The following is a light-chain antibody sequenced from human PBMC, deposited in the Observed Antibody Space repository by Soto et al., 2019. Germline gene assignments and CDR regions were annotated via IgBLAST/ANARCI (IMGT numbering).Light chain of an antibody. CDR1: QGIGSY. J-gene: IGKJ5*01. Sequence: IQLTQSPSSLSASVGDRVTITCRASQGIGSYLAWYQQKPGKAPKLLIFAASSLQSGVPSRFSGSGSGTDFTLTISRLQPEDIATYYCQQSYSSPPTFGQGTRLEIK. CDR2: AAS. CDR3: QQSYSSPPT. V-gene: IGKV1-39*01.